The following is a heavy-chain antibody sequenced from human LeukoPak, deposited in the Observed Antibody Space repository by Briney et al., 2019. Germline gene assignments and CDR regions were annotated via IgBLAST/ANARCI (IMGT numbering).Heavy chain of an antibody. Sequence: GGSLRLSCAASGFTSRGYLMAWVRQAPGKGLEWVANIKQDGSERHYVDSVKGRFTISRDNSKNSLYLQMNSLRAEDTAVYYCVREYYGSGSYDYWGQGTPVTVSS. J-gene: IGHJ4*02. CDR2: IKQDGSER. V-gene: IGHV3-7*01. CDR1: GFTSRGYL. D-gene: IGHD3-10*01. CDR3: VREYYGSGSYDY.